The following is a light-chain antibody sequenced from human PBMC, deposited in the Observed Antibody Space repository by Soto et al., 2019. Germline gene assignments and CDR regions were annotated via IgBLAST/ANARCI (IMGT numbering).Light chain of an antibody. J-gene: IGLJ2*01. CDR2: EGS. V-gene: IGLV2-23*01. CDR1: SSDVGSYNL. CDR3: CSYAGSSTYVV. Sequence: QPASVSGSPGQSITISCTGTSSDVGSYNLVSWYQQHPGKAPKLMIYEGSKRPSGVSNRFSGSKSGNTASLTISGLQAEDEADYYCCSYAGSSTYVVFGGGTKLTVL.